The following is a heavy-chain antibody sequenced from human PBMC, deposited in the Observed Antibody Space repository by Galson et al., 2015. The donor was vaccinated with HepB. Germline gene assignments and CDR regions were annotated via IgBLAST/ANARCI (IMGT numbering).Heavy chain of an antibody. CDR3: TTCEPGGGIGFFQH. J-gene: IGHJ1*01. Sequence: SLRLSCAFAGFAFGDYAIYWFRQPPGKGREWVGFIRSKAYGGTTEYAASVKGRFTISRDDSKSIVYLQMNSLKTEDTAVHYCTTCEPGGGIGFFQHWGQGTLVTVSS. V-gene: IGHV3-49*03. CDR2: IRSKAYGGTT. D-gene: IGHD2-8*02. CDR1: GFAFGDYA.